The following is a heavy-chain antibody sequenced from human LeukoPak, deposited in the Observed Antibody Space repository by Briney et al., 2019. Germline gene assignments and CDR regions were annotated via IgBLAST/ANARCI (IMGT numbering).Heavy chain of an antibody. J-gene: IGHJ4*02. CDR3: ATYRQVLLPFES. Sequence: GRSLRLSCEASGFTFSTFAMIWVRQPPGRGLEWVSSIFPSGGEIHYADSARGRFTISRDNSKSTLSLQMNSLRAEDTAIYYCATYRQVLLPFESWGQGTLVTVSS. CDR1: GFTFSTFA. CDR2: IFPSGGEI. D-gene: IGHD2-8*02. V-gene: IGHV3-23*01.